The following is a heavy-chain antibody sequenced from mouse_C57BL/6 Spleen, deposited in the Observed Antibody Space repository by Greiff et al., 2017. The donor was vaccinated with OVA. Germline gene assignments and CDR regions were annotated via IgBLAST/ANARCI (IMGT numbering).Heavy chain of an antibody. CDR1: GFTFSDYY. D-gene: IGHD1-1*01. Sequence: EVKLMESEGGLVQPGSSMKLSCTASGFTFSDYYMAWVRQVPEKGLEWVANINYDGSSTYYLDSLKSRFIISRDNAKNILYLQMSSLKSEDTATYYCARDTTTVVADWYFDVWGTGTTVTVSS. CDR3: ARDTTTVVADWYFDV. J-gene: IGHJ1*03. V-gene: IGHV5-16*01. CDR2: INYDGSST.